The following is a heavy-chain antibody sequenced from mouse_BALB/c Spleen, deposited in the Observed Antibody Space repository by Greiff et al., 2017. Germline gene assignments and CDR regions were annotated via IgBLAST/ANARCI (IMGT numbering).Heavy chain of an antibody. V-gene: IGHV1-7*01. J-gene: IGHJ2*01. Sequence: VKLQESGAELAKPGASVKMSCKASGYTFTSYWMHWVKQRPGQGLEWIGYINPSTGYTEYNQKFEDKATLTADKSSSTAYMQLSSLTSEDSAVYYCARQLRLQPYWGQGTTLTVSS. CDR1: GYTFTSYW. CDR3: ARQLRLQPY. CDR2: INPSTGYT. D-gene: IGHD1-2*01.